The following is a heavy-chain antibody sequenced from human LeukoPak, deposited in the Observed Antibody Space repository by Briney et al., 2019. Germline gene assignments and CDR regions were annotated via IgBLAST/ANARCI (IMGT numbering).Heavy chain of an antibody. Sequence: GSLRLSCAASGFTFSHYVMQWVRQAPGKGLEWVAVISYDGSDKYYADSVKGRFTISRDNSKNTLFLQMNSLRAEDTAIYYCAKDGAYWGQGTLVTVSS. D-gene: IGHD3-16*01. CDR3: AKDGAY. V-gene: IGHV3-30*04. CDR1: GFTFSHYV. J-gene: IGHJ4*02. CDR2: ISYDGSDK.